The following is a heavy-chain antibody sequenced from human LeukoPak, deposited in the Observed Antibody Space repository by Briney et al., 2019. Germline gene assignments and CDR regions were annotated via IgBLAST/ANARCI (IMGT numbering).Heavy chain of an antibody. J-gene: IGHJ4*02. CDR3: AKDGYSYGDSTGYFDY. V-gene: IGHV3-23*01. Sequence: GGSLRLSCAASGFTFSSYAMSWVRQAPGKGLEWVSAISGSGGSTYYADSVKGRFTISRDNSRNTLYLPLNSLRAEDTAVYYCAKDGYSYGDSTGYFDYWGQGTLVTVSS. CDR2: ISGSGGST. D-gene: IGHD5-18*01. CDR1: GFTFSSYA.